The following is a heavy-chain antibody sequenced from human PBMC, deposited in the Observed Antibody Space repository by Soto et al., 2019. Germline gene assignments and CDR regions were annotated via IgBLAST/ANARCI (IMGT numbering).Heavy chain of an antibody. V-gene: IGHV1-69*13. CDR2: IIPIFGTA. CDR3: ARVTTYLSREYYFDY. D-gene: IGHD4-17*01. Sequence: SVKVSCKASGGTFSSYAISWVRQAPGQGLEWMGGIIPIFGTANYAQKFQGRVTITADESTSTAYMELSSLRSEDTAVYYCARVTTYLSREYYFDYWGQGTLVTVSS. J-gene: IGHJ4*02. CDR1: GGTFSSYA.